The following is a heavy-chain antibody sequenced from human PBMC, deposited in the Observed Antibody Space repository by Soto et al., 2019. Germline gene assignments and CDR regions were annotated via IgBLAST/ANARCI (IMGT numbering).Heavy chain of an antibody. V-gene: IGHV3-30*18. CDR3: AKGAFENWNDVEYFDY. D-gene: IGHD1-1*01. CDR1: GFTFSSYG. CDR2: ISYDGSNN. Sequence: QVQLVESGGGVVQPGRSLRLSCAASGFTFSSYGMHWVRQAPGKGLEWVAIISYDGSNNYYEDSVKGRFTISRDNSKNTLYLQMNSLRAEDTAVYYCAKGAFENWNDVEYFDYWGQGTLVTVSS. J-gene: IGHJ4*02.